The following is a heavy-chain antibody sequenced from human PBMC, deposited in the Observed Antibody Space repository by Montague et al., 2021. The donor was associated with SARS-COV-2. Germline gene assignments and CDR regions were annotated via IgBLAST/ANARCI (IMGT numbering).Heavy chain of an antibody. Sequence: SETLSLTCAVDGGSFTGYSWNWIRQPPGKGLEWIGEVKHPGGTNYNPSLKSQVTISIDMSKNQFSLNLESVTAADTAVYYCARPVSGSWHRFEYWGQGTLVPVSS. V-gene: IGHV4-34*01. D-gene: IGHD2-15*01. J-gene: IGHJ4*02. CDR2: VKHPGGT. CDR1: GGSFTGYS. CDR3: ARPVSGSWHRFEY.